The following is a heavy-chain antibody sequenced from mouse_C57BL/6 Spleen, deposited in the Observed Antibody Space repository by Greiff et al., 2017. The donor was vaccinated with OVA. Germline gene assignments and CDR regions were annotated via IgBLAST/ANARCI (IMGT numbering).Heavy chain of an antibody. D-gene: IGHD2-1*01. J-gene: IGHJ2*01. V-gene: IGHV1-63*01. Sequence: QVQLQQSGAELVRPGTSVKMSCKASGYTFTNYWIGWAKQRPGHGLEWIGDIYPGGGYTNYNEKYKGKATLTADKSSSTAYMQFSSLTSEDSAIYYCARGGGNPYYFDYWGQGTTLTVSS. CDR2: IYPGGGYT. CDR3: ARGGGNPYYFDY. CDR1: GYTFTNYW.